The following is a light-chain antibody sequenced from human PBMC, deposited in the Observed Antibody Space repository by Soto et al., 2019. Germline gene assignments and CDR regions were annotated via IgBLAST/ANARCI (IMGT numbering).Light chain of an antibody. CDR3: QQYGSSPLFT. CDR1: QSVSSSY. Sequence: EIVLPQSPGTLSLSPGERATLSCRASQSVSSSYLAWYQQKPGQTPRLLIYGASSRATGIPDRFSGSGSGTDFTLTISRLEPEDCAVYYCQQYGSSPLFTFGPGTKVDI. J-gene: IGKJ3*01. V-gene: IGKV3-20*01. CDR2: GAS.